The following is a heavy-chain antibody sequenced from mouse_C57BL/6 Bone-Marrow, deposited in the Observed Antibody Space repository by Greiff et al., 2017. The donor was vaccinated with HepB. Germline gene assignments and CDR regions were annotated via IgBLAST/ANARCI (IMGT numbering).Heavy chain of an antibody. Sequence: DVQLVESGPGLVKPSQSLSLTCSVTGYSITSGYYWNWIRQFPGNKLEWLGYISYDGSNNYNPSLKNRITITRDTSKNQFFLKLNSVTTEDTATYYCAIYDGYHYWYFDVWGTGTTVTVSS. V-gene: IGHV3-6*01. D-gene: IGHD2-3*01. J-gene: IGHJ1*03. CDR1: GYSITSGYY. CDR3: AIYDGYHYWYFDV. CDR2: ISYDGSN.